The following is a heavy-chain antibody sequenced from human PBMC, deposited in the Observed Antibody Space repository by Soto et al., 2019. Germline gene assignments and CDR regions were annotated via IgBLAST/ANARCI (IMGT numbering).Heavy chain of an antibody. CDR2: IYPGDSDT. V-gene: IGHV5-51*01. CDR3: ARQPEYNWNALDY. Sequence: PGESLKISCKGSGYSFTSYWIGWVRQMPGKGLERMRIIYPGDSDTRNSPSFQDQITNSADKSISTAYLQWSSQKATDTTMYYCARQPEYNWNALDYWGQGTLVTVSS. J-gene: IGHJ4*02. D-gene: IGHD1-20*01. CDR1: GYSFTSYW.